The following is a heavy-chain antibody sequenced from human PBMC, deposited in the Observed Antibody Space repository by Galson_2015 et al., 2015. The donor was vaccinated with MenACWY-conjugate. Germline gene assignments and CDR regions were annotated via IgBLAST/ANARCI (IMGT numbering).Heavy chain of an antibody. D-gene: IGHD3-16*01. CDR1: GFTFSNDA. V-gene: IGHV3-23*01. J-gene: IGHJ4*02. CDR2: ISGTSGHI. CDR3: VKGVRLRGTSKSHYDY. Sequence: CAASGFTFSNDAMGWVRQAPGEGLQWVSVISGTSGHIYYANSVKGRFTISRDNSKNTLYLQMNSLRAEDTAVYYCVKGVRLRGTSKSHYDYWGRGTLVTVSS.